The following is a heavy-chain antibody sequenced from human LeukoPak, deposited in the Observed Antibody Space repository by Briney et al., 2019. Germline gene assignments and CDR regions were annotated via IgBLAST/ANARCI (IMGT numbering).Heavy chain of an antibody. Sequence: PSETLSLTCTVSGVSISSSSYYWGWIRQPPGKGREWIGSIYYSGSTYYNPSLKSRVTISVDTSKNQFSLKLSSVTAADTAVYYCARHREWENWFDPWGQGTLVTVSS. CDR1: GVSISSSSYY. CDR2: IYYSGST. V-gene: IGHV4-39*01. J-gene: IGHJ5*02. CDR3: ARHREWENWFDP. D-gene: IGHD1-26*01.